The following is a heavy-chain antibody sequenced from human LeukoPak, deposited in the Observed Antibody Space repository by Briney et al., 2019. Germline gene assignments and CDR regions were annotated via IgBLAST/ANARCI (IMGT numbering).Heavy chain of an antibody. CDR2: ISSSGSTI. CDR3: AREDDFWSGYSVSFDY. V-gene: IGHV3-48*03. D-gene: IGHD3-3*01. Sequence: GGSLRLSCAASGFTFSSYEMNWVRQAPGKGLEWVSYISSSGSTIYYADSVKGRFTISRDNAKNSLYLQMNSLSAEDTAVYYCAREDDFWSGYSVSFDYWGQGTLVTVSS. CDR1: GFTFSSYE. J-gene: IGHJ4*02.